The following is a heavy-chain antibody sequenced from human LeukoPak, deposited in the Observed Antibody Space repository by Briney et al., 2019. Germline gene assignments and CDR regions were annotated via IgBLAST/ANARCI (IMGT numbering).Heavy chain of an antibody. CDR3: ARGGYYGSGNDFRFDP. D-gene: IGHD3-10*01. CDR1: GGSFSGYY. CDR2: INHSGST. J-gene: IGHJ5*02. Sequence: SETLSLTCAVYGGSFSGYYWSWIRQPPGKGLEWIGEINHSGSTNYNPSLKSRVTMSVDTSKNQFSLKLSSVTAADTAVYYCARGGYYGSGNDFRFDPWGQGTLVTVSS. V-gene: IGHV4-34*01.